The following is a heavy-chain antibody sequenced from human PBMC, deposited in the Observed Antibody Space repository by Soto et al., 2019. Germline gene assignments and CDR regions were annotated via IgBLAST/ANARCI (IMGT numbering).Heavy chain of an antibody. CDR2: IYHRGRT. V-gene: IGHV4-30-2*01. D-gene: IGHD6-6*01. CDR3: ARVVIAARSYYFDY. J-gene: IGHJ4*02. Sequence: QLQLQESGSGLVKPSQTLSLTCAVSGGSISSGGYSWSWIRQPPGKGPEWIGYIYHRGRTYYNPSLKSRVTISVDRSKKQFSLKLSSVTAADTAVYYCARVVIAARSYYFDYWGQGTLVTVSS. CDR1: GGSISSGGYS.